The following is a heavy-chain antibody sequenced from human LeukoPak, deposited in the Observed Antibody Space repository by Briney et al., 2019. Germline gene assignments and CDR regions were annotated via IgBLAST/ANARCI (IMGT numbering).Heavy chain of an antibody. V-gene: IGHV3-30*02. CDR2: IRYDGSNK. CDR3: AKDGGSGWYFDY. D-gene: IGHD6-19*01. Sequence: GGSLRLSCAASGFTFSSYGMHWVRQAPGKGLEWVAFIRYDGSNKYYADSVKGRFTISRDNSKNTLYLQMNSLRAENTAVYYCAKDGGSGWYFDYWGQGTLVTVSS. J-gene: IGHJ4*02. CDR1: GFTFSSYG.